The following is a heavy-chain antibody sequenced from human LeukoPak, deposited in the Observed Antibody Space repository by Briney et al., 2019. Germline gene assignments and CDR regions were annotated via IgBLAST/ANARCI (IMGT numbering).Heavy chain of an antibody. CDR2: INHSGST. D-gene: IGHD3-10*01. CDR1: GGSFSGYY. J-gene: IGHJ4*02. Sequence: PSETLSLTCAVYGGSFSGYYWSWIRQPPGKGLEWIGEINHSGSTNYNPSLKSRVTISVDTSKNQFSLKLSSVTAADTAVYYCARGQLLWFGETRGSFDYWGQGTLVTVSS. CDR3: ARGQLLWFGETRGSFDY. V-gene: IGHV4-34*01.